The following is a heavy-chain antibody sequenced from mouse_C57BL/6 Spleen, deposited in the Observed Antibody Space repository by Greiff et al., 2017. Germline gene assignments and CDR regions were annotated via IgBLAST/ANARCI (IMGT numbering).Heavy chain of an antibody. J-gene: IGHJ2*01. CDR3: ARRTVVEGDY. CDR1: GYTFTSYG. V-gene: IGHV1-81*01. Sequence: VKLMESGAELARPGASVKLSCKASGYTFTSYGISWVKQRTGQGLEWIGEIYPRSGNTYYNEKFKGKATLTADKSSSTAYMELRSLTSEDSAVYICARRTVVEGDYWGQGTTLTVSS. CDR2: IYPRSGNT. D-gene: IGHD1-1*01.